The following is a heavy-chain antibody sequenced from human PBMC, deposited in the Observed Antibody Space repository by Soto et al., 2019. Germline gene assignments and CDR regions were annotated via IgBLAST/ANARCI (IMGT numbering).Heavy chain of an antibody. CDR1: GGSISSGGYY. CDR2: IYYSGST. CDR3: ARPGTDGSGYLSFGY. D-gene: IGHD3-22*01. V-gene: IGHV4-31*03. J-gene: IGHJ4*02. Sequence: QVQLQESGPGLVKPSQTLSLTCTVSGGSISSGGYYWSWIRQHPGKGLEWIGYIYYSGSTYYNPSLKSRVTTSVDTSKNQFSLKLSSVTAADTAVYYCARPGTDGSGYLSFGYWGQGTLVTVSS.